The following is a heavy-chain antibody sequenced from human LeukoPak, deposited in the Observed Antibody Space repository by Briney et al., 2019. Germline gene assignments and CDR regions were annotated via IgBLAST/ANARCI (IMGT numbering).Heavy chain of an antibody. Sequence: ASVTVSFKASGYTFTIYYMHWVRQAPGQGREWMGIINPSGGSTSYAQKFQGRVTITRDTSTSTVYMELSSLRSKDTAVYYCARESYDSSEKGFLDYWGQGTLVTVSS. V-gene: IGHV1-46*01. CDR3: ARESYDSSEKGFLDY. CDR2: INPSGGST. CDR1: GYTFTIYY. J-gene: IGHJ4*02. D-gene: IGHD3-22*01.